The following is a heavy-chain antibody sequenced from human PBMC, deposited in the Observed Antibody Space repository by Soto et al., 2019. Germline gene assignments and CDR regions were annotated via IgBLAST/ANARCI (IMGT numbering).Heavy chain of an antibody. V-gene: IGHV3-73*01. CDR2: IRSKANSYAT. CDR3: TGSYGPFNYQNWFDP. D-gene: IGHD5-18*01. J-gene: IGHJ5*02. CDR1: GFTFSSYG. Sequence: GGSLRLSCAASGFTFSSYGMHWVRQASGKGLEWVGRIRSKANSYATAYAASVKGRFTISRDDSKNTAYLQMNSLKTEDTAVYYCTGSYGPFNYQNWFDPWGQGT.